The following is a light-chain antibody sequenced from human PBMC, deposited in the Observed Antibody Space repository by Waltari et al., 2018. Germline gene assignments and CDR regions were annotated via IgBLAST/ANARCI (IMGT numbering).Light chain of an antibody. Sequence: DIQMTQSPSSLSASVGDRVTITCRTSQTISSYVNWYQQKPGQALAFLVFAASSLQRGVPSRFSGSGSGTEFTLTITSLQPEDFATYYCQQTYTLPPWTFGQGTKVEFK. V-gene: IGKV1-39*01. J-gene: IGKJ1*01. CDR2: AAS. CDR3: QQTYTLPPWT. CDR1: QTISSY.